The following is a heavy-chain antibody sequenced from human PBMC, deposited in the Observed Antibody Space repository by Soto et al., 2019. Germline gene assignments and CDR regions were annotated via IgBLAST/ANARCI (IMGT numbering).Heavy chain of an antibody. Sequence: SMGLSCASSGVRVWVYVMNVARQETGRGLEWVSYISSSSFTLHYADSVEGRFAISRDNAKNSLYLQMNSLRVEDTAVYYCARDYIDFGSCVFAYWVKGALVIGTS. V-gene: IGHV3-48*01. CDR1: GVRVWVYV. D-gene: IGHD3-3*01. J-gene: IGHJ4*02. CDR3: ARDYIDFGSCVFAY. CDR2: ISSSSFTL.